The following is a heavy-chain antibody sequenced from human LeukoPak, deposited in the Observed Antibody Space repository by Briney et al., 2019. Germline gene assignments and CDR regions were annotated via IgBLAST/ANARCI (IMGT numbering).Heavy chain of an antibody. Sequence: GGSLRLSCAASGFTFSSYAMSWVRQAPGEGLEWVSAISGSGGSTYYADSVKGRFTISRDNSKNTLYLQMNSLRAEDTAVYYCAKDFFSRGYYFDYWGQGTLVTVSS. CDR3: AKDFFSRGYYFDY. V-gene: IGHV3-23*01. CDR1: GFTFSSYA. J-gene: IGHJ4*02. D-gene: IGHD3-22*01. CDR2: ISGSGGST.